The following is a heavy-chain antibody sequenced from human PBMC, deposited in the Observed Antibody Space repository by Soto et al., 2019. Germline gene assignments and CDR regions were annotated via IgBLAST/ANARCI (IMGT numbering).Heavy chain of an antibody. Sequence: SETLSVTCTVAGGSLSSSCDYWGWLRQPPGKGLEWIGSIYYSGSTYYNPSLQSRVAISVDTSKNQFSLKLKSVTAADTAIYYCARRTVNIRTFYSGLKTHCFDYWGQGAPVTVSS. J-gene: IGHJ4*02. D-gene: IGHD6-19*01. V-gene: IGHV4-39*01. CDR1: GGSLSSSCDY. CDR3: ARRTVNIRTFYSGLKTHCFDY. CDR2: IYYSGST.